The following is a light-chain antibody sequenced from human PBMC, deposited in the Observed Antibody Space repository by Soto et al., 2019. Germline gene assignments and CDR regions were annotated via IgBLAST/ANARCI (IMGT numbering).Light chain of an antibody. J-gene: IGKJ1*01. CDR3: QQRSNWSVT. CDR1: QSVSRY. V-gene: IGKV3-11*01. CDR2: DAS. Sequence: EIVLTQAPATMSLSPGEGATLSCRASQSVSRYLAWYQQNPGQAPRLLIYDASNRATGIPARFSGSWSGTDFTLTISSLGPEDFAVYYCQQRSNWSVTFGLGTKVEV.